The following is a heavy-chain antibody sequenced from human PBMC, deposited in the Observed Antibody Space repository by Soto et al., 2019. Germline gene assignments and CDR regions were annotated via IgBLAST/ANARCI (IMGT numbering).Heavy chain of an antibody. D-gene: IGHD2-2*01. Sequence: QVQLQESGPGLVKPSQTLSLTCAVSGGSVSSRDYYWSWVRQSPGRGLEWIGYIYFSGSTFYNPSLTRRVSRSVDTSKNEFSPRLSSVTAADTAVYYFARDPMPDHYYYGMDVWGQGTTVTVSS. CDR3: ARDPMPDHYYYGMDV. V-gene: IGHV4-30-4*01. J-gene: IGHJ6*02. CDR1: GGSVSSRDYY. CDR2: IYFSGST.